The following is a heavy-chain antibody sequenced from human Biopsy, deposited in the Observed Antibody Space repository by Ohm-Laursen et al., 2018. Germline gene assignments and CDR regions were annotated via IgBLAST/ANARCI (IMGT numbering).Heavy chain of an antibody. V-gene: IGHV4-59*08. CDR1: GGSISSYY. J-gene: IGHJ2*01. CDR2: IYNTGST. D-gene: IGHD1-26*01. Sequence: SDTLSLTCTVSGGSISSYYWSWIRQPPGKGPEWIGHIYNTGSTNYNPSLKSRDTISVDTSMNHLSLRLTSVTAADTAVYYCARHAPSYSGSYWRYFDLWGRGTLVTVSS. CDR3: ARHAPSYSGSYWRYFDL.